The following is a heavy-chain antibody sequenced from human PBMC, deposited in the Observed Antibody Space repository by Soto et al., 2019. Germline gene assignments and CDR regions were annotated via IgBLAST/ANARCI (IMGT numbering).Heavy chain of an antibody. CDR1: GFTFSSYT. CDR2: ISYDGSNK. D-gene: IGHD2-21*02. J-gene: IGHJ4*02. V-gene: IGHV3-30-3*01. CDR3: AMTRLAYFDY. Sequence: VQLLESGGGLVQPGGSQRLSCAASGFTFSSYTMHWVRQAPGKGLEWVAVISYDGSNKYYADSVKGRFTISRDNSKNTLYLQMNSLRAEDTAVYYCAMTRLAYFDYWGQGTLVTVSS.